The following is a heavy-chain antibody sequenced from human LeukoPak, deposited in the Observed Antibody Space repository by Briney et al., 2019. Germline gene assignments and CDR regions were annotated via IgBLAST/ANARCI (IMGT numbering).Heavy chain of an antibody. CDR3: ARSSFSMVRGVNWFDP. Sequence: GGSLRLSCAVSGFTFTDYWMNWVRQAPGKGLEWVSYISSGGSTTYYADSVKGRFTISRDDAKNSLYLQMNSLRAEDTALYYCARSSFSMVRGVNWFDPWGQGTLVTVSS. CDR1: GFTFTDYW. CDR2: ISSGGSTT. J-gene: IGHJ5*02. V-gene: IGHV3-11*04. D-gene: IGHD3-10*01.